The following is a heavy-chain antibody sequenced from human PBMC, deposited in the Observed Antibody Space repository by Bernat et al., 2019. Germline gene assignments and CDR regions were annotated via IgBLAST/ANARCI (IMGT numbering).Heavy chain of an antibody. D-gene: IGHD2/OR15-2a*01. V-gene: IGHV3-64*01. Sequence: EVQLVESGGNLVQPGGSLRLSCAASGFPFGTFAMHWVRQAPGKGLQYVSAISSSGDTTYYANSVKGRFIISRDNSKNTLYLQMGSLRTEDSAVYYCARTRNIGTFYYFDYWGQGTLVTVSS. CDR2: ISSSGDTT. J-gene: IGHJ4*02. CDR3: ARTRNIGTFYYFDY. CDR1: GFPFGTFA.